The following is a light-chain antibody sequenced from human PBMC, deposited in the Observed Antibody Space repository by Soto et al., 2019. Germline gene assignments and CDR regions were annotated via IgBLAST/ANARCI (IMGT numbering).Light chain of an antibody. CDR3: QQYNNWPRT. Sequence: EIVMTQSPVTLSVSPGERATLSCRASQSVGSNLAWYQQKPGQAPRLLIYGASTRATGIPARFSGSGSGTEFTRTISSLQSEDFAVYYCQQYNNWPRTFGQGTKVKIK. V-gene: IGKV3-15*01. CDR2: GAS. J-gene: IGKJ1*01. CDR1: QSVGSN.